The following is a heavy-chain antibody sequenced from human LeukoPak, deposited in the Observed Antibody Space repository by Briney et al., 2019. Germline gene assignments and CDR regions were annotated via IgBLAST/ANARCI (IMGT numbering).Heavy chain of an antibody. CDR2: ISYDGSNK. J-gene: IGHJ4*02. V-gene: IGHV3-30-3*01. CDR1: GFTFSSYA. Sequence: AGGSLRLSCGASGFTFSSYAMHWVRQAPGKGLEWVAVISYDGSNKYYADSVKGRFTISRDNSKNTLYLQMNSLRAEDTAVYYCARDKIVDTAMVGYYFDYWGQGTLVTVSS. CDR3: ARDKIVDTAMVGYYFDY. D-gene: IGHD5-18*01.